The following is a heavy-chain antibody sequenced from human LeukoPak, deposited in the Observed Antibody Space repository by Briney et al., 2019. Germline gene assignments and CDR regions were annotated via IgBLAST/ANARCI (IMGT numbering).Heavy chain of an antibody. CDR1: GGSISSYY. CDR2: IYYSGST. V-gene: IGHV4-59*01. Sequence: SETLSLTCTVSGGSISSYYWSWIRQPPGKGLEWIGYIYYSGSTNYNPSLKSRVTISVDTSKNQFSLKLSSVTAADTAVYYCARVGPWGQWLYLSYYYGMDVWGQGTTVTVPS. J-gene: IGHJ6*02. D-gene: IGHD6-19*01. CDR3: ARVGPWGQWLYLSYYYGMDV.